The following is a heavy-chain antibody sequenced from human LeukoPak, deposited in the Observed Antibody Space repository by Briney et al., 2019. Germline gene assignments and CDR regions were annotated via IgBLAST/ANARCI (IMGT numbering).Heavy chain of an antibody. J-gene: IGHJ4*02. V-gene: IGHV3-15*01. D-gene: IGHD1-14*01. CDR3: TSGVGTLDY. Sequence: GGSLRLSCAASGFTFINAWMTWVRQAPGKGLEWVGRIQSTTNGGTPDYATPVKGRFTISRDDSKNTLYLQMNSLKTEDTAVYYCTSGVGTLDYWGQGGLVTVS. CDR2: IQSTTNGGTP. CDR1: GFTFINAW.